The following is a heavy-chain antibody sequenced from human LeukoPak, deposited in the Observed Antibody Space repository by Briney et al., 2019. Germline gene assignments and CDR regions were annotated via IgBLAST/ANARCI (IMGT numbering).Heavy chain of an antibody. V-gene: IGHV4-59*05. CDR3: ARQEARRTGAFDY. D-gene: IGHD1-26*01. CDR1: GASMRRYY. Sequence: PSETLSLPCSVSGASMRRYYWSWIWQPPGKGLEWIGSIYYSGSTYYNPSLKSRVTISVDTSKNQFSLKLSSVTAADTAVYYCARQEARRTGAFDYWGQGTVITVSS. CDR2: IYYSGST. J-gene: IGHJ4*02.